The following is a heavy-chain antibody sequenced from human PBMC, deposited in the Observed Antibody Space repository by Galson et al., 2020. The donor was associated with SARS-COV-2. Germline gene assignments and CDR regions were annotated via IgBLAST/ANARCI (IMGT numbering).Heavy chain of an antibody. CDR2: ISSSGSTI. CDR3: ARDPPEDYDFWSGYPDYFDY. V-gene: IGHV3-11*01. Sequence: GGSLRLSCAASGFTFSDYYMSWIRQAPGKGLEWVSYISSSGSTIYYADSVKGRFTISRDNAKNSLYLQMNSLRAEDTAVYYCARDPPEDYDFWSGYPDYFDYWGQGTLVTVSS. CDR1: GFTFSDYY. J-gene: IGHJ4*02. D-gene: IGHD3-3*01.